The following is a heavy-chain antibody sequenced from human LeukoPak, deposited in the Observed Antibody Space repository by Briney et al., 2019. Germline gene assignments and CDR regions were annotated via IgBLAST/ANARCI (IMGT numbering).Heavy chain of an antibody. V-gene: IGHV5-51*01. J-gene: IGHJ5*02. CDR1: GYSFTSYW. Sequence: RGESLKISCKGSGYSFTSYWIGWVRQMPGKGLEWMGIIYPGDSDTRYSPSFQGQVTISADKSVSTAYLQWSSLKASDTAMYYCARHARIPTISHRPRGFDPWGQGTLVTVSS. D-gene: IGHD3-3*01. CDR3: ARHARIPTISHRPRGFDP. CDR2: IYPGDSDT.